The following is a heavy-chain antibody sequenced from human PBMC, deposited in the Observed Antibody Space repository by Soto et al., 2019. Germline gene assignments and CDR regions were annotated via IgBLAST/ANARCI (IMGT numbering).Heavy chain of an antibody. CDR2: IYPGDSDT. Sequence: PGESLKISCKGSGYSFTSYWNGWVRQMPGKGLEWMGIIYPGDSDTRYSPSFQGQVTISADKSISTAYLQWSSLKASDTAMYYCAVTMIRPQDAFDIWGQGTMVTVSS. D-gene: IGHD3-10*01. CDR1: GYSFTSYW. V-gene: IGHV5-51*01. J-gene: IGHJ3*02. CDR3: AVTMIRPQDAFDI.